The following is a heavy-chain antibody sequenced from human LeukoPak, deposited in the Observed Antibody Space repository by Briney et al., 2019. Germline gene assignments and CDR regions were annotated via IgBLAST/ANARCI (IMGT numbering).Heavy chain of an antibody. CDR1: GFTFSNYA. V-gene: IGHV3-23*01. Sequence: PGGSLRLSCAASGFTFSNYAMSWVRQAPGKGLEWVSSISGDGGSTYYADSVKGRFTISRDNSKNTVYLQMNSLRAEDTAIYYCAKNRGYCSGGSCYGDYWGQGTLVTVSS. CDR2: ISGDGGST. D-gene: IGHD2-15*01. J-gene: IGHJ4*02. CDR3: AKNRGYCSGGSCYGDY.